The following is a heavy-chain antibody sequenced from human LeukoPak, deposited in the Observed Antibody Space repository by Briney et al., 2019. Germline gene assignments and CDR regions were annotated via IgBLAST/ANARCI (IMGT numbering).Heavy chain of an antibody. CDR3: VREYSSTFDY. Sequence: SQTLSLTCAISGDSVSTNSAAWNWIRQSPSRGLEWLGRTYYRSKWYNGYAVSVKSRITINPDTSKNQFSLQLNSVIFEDTAVYYCVREYSSTFDYWGQGTLVTVSS. V-gene: IGHV6-1*01. J-gene: IGHJ4*02. CDR2: TYYRSKWYN. D-gene: IGHD6-13*01. CDR1: GDSVSTNSAA.